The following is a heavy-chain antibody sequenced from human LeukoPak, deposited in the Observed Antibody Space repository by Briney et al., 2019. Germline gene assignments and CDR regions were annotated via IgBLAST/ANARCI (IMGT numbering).Heavy chain of an antibody. Sequence: SETLSLTCAVSGGSISSGGYSWSWIRQPPGKGLEWIGHIYHSGSTYYNPSLKSRVTISVDRSKNQFSLKLSSVTAADTAVYYCARGRLYCSGGSCYSCWFDPWGQGTLVTVSS. CDR2: IYHSGST. CDR1: GGSISSGGYS. D-gene: IGHD2-15*01. J-gene: IGHJ5*02. V-gene: IGHV4-30-2*01. CDR3: ARGRLYCSGGSCYSCWFDP.